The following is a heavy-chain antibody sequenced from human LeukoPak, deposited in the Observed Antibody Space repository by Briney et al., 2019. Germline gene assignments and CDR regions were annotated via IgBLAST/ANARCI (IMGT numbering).Heavy chain of an antibody. V-gene: IGHV4-31*03. CDR2: IYYSGST. J-gene: IGHJ4*02. D-gene: IGHD1-26*01. CDR1: GGSISSGGYY. Sequence: SETLSLTCTVSGGSISSGGYYWSWIRQHPGKGLECIGYIYYSGSTYYNPSLKSRVTISVDTSKNQFSLKLSSVTAADTAVYYCARTPSWEGFAFDYWGQGTLVTVSS. CDR3: ARTPSWEGFAFDY.